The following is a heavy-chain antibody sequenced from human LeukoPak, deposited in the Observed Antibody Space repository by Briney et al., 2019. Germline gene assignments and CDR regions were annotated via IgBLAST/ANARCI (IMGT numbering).Heavy chain of an antibody. D-gene: IGHD3-10*01. CDR2: MYTSGST. CDR3: VRDSGSGSYYGLVLGFDP. CDR1: GDSITSYY. Sequence: SETLSLTCTVSGDSITSYYWSWIRQPAGKGLEWIGRMYTSGSTNYNPSLKSRVTMSVDTSKNQFSLKLSSVTAADTAVYYCVRDSGSGSYYGLVLGFDPWGQGTLVTVSS. V-gene: IGHV4-4*07. J-gene: IGHJ5*02.